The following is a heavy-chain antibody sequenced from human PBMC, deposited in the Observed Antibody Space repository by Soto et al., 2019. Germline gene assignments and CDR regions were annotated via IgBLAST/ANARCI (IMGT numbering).Heavy chain of an antibody. CDR2: INPNSGGT. V-gene: IGHV1-2*02. J-gene: IGHJ4*02. CDR3: ARDTDYYGSGSSPDY. D-gene: IGHD3-10*01. Sequence: ASVKVSCKASGYTFTGYYMHWVRQAPGQGLEWMGWINPNSGGTNCAQKFQGRVTMTRDTSISTAYMELSRLRSDDTAVYYCARDTDYYGSGSSPDYWGQGTLVTVSS. CDR1: GYTFTGYY.